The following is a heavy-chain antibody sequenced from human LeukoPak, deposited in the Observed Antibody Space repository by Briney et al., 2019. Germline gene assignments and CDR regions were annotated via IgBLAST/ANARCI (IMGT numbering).Heavy chain of an antibody. D-gene: IGHD3-22*01. J-gene: IGHJ3*02. Sequence: GGSLRLSCAASGFTFSSYAMSWVRQAPGKGLEWVSAISSSGGSTYYADSVKGRFTISRDNSKITLYLQMNSLRAEDTAVYYCANQDTSGYYYSGEIWGQGTMVTVSS. V-gene: IGHV3-23*01. CDR1: GFTFSSYA. CDR3: ANQDTSGYYYSGEI. CDR2: ISSSGGST.